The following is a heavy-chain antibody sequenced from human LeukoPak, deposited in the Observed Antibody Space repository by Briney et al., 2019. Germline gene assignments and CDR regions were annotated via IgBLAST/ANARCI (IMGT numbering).Heavy chain of an antibody. CDR3: ASSGGSSGYHWGFFDY. CDR1: GGSISSGSYY. J-gene: IGHJ4*02. V-gene: IGHV4-61*02. CDR2: IYTSGST. D-gene: IGHD3-22*01. Sequence: SETLSLTCTVSGGSISSGSYYWSWIRQPAGKGLEWIGRIYTSGSTNYNPSLKSRVTISVDTSKNQFSLKLSSVTAADTAVYYCASSGGSSGYHWGFFDYWGQGTLVTVSS.